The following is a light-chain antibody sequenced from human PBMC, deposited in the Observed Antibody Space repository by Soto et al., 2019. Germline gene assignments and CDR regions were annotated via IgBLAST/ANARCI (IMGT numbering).Light chain of an antibody. J-gene: IGKJ1*01. Sequence: DIVMTQSPDTLAVSLGEGATITCKSSESFCYRSNNKNYLAWYQQKPGQPPKLIIYWASTRESGVPDRFSGSWSGTDFTLTISSLQAEDVAVYYCQQYYSTPWTFGQGTKLDIK. CDR1: ESFCYRSNNKNY. CDR3: QQYYSTPWT. CDR2: WAS. V-gene: IGKV4-1*01.